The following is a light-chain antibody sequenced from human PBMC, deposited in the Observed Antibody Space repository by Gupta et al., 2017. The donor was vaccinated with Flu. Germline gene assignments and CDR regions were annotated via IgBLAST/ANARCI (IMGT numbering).Light chain of an antibody. CDR2: GSN. V-gene: IGLV1-44*01. Sequence: QSVLTQPPSASGTPGQRVTISCSRSSSKIGSNAVNWYQVFPGTAPKLLIYGSNRRPSGVPDRFSASKSGTSASLAISGLQSEDEADYYCAAWDDSLNAYVFGTGTKVTVL. CDR3: AAWDDSLNAYV. CDR1: SSKIGSNA. J-gene: IGLJ1*01.